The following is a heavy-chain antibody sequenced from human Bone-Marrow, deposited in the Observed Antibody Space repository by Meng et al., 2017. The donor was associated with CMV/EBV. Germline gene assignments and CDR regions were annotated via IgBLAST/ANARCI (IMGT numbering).Heavy chain of an antibody. Sequence: SETLSLTCTVSGGSISSGGYYWSWIRQLPGNGLEWIGYIYYSGSTYYNPSLKSRLTISVDTSKNQFSLKLSSVTAADTAVYYCARAGPKYYGAYYYYGMDVWGQGTTVTVPS. CDR3: ARAGPKYYGAYYYYGMDV. J-gene: IGHJ6*02. V-gene: IGHV4-31*03. D-gene: IGHD3-3*01. CDR1: GGSISSGGYY. CDR2: IYYSGST.